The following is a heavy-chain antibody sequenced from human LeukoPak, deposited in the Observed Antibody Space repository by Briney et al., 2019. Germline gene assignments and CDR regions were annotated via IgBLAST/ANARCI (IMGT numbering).Heavy chain of an antibody. CDR2: INPSGGST. Sequence: ASVKVSCKASGYPFTSYYMHWVRQAPGQGLEWMGIINPSGGSTSYAQKFQGRVTMTRDTSTSTVYMELSSLRSEDTAVYYCASLSTVTGDFDIWGQGTMVTVSS. D-gene: IGHD4-17*01. CDR3: ASLSTVTGDFDI. J-gene: IGHJ3*02. V-gene: IGHV1-46*01. CDR1: GYPFTSYY.